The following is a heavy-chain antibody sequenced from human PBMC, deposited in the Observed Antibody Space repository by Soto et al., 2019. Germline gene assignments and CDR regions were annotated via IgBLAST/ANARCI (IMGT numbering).Heavy chain of an antibody. CDR1: GGSISSSSYY. J-gene: IGHJ4*02. CDR2: IYYSGST. V-gene: IGHV4-39*01. CDR3: ARHSTRAGTTWV. Sequence: SETLSLTCTVSGGSISSSSYYWGWIRQPPGKGLEWIGSIYYSGSTYYNPSLKSRVTISVDTSKNQFSLKLSSVTAADTAVYYCARHSTRAGTTWVWGQGTLVTVSS. D-gene: IGHD1-7*01.